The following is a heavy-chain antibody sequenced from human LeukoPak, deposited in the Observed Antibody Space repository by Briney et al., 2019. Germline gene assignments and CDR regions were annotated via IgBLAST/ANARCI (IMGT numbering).Heavy chain of an antibody. CDR3: ARRSGYLEYYYYYYYMDV. CDR1: GYTFTSYG. V-gene: IGHV1-18*01. CDR2: ISAYNGNT. D-gene: IGHD3-3*01. J-gene: IGHJ6*03. Sequence: ASVKVSCKASGYTFTSYGISWVRQAPGQGLEWMGWISAYNGNTNYAQKLQGRVTMTTDTSTSTAYMELGSLRSDDTAVYYCARRSGYLEYYYYYYYMDVWGKGTTVTVSS.